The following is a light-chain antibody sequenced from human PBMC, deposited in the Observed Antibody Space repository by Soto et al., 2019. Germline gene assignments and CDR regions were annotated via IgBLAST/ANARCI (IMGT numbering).Light chain of an antibody. V-gene: IGLV1-51*01. CDR3: GTCDSSLSAVV. Sequence: QSVLTQPPSVSAAPGQKVTISCSGSSSNIGNNYVSWYQQLPGTAPKLLIYDNNKRPSGIPDRFSGSKSGTSATLGITGLQTGDEADYYCGTCDSSLSAVVFGGGTQVTVL. J-gene: IGLJ2*01. CDR2: DNN. CDR1: SSNIGNNY.